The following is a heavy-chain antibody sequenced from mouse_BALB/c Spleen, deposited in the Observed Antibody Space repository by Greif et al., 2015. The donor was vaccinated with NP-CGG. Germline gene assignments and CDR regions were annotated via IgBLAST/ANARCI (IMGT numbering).Heavy chain of an antibody. D-gene: IGHD1-2*01. CDR2: IYPSDSYT. Sequence: VQLQQSGAELVRPGASVKLSCKASGYTFTSYWINWVKQRPGQGLEWIGNIYPSDSYTNYNQKFKDKATLTVDKSSSTAYMQLSSPTSEDSAVYYCTRYHYYGSYYYAMDYWGQGTSVTVSS. CDR3: TRYHYYGSYYYAMDY. V-gene: IGHV1-69*02. J-gene: IGHJ4*01. CDR1: GYTFTSYW.